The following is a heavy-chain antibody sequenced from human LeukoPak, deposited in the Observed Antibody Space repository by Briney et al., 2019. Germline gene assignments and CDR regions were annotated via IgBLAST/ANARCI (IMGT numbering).Heavy chain of an antibody. V-gene: IGHV4-39*07. CDR1: GGSISSSSYY. CDR2: IYYSGST. J-gene: IGHJ4*02. CDR3: ARGQAMVD. D-gene: IGHD5-18*01. Sequence: NPSETLSLTCTVSGGSISSSSYYWGWIRQPPGKGLEWIGSIYYSGSTYYNPSLKSRVTISLDTSKNQFSLKLSSVTAADTAVYYCARGQAMVDWGQGTLVTVSS.